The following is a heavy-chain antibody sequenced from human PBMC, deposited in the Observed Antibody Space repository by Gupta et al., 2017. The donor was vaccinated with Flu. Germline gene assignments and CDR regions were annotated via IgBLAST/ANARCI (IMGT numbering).Heavy chain of an antibody. Sequence: EVQLVESGGGLVPPGGPLRLSCAASGFPFISYWMSWVRQAPGTGLEWVANIKEDGSEKYYVDSVKGRFTISRDNAKNSLYLQMNSLRAEDTAVYYCARTDAFDIWGQGTMVTVSS. CDR1: GFPFISYW. CDR3: ARTDAFDI. V-gene: IGHV3-7*04. CDR2: IKEDGSEK. J-gene: IGHJ3*02.